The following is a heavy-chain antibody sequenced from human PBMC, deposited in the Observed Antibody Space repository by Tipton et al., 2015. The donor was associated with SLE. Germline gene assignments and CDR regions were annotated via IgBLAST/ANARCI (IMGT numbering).Heavy chain of an antibody. V-gene: IGHV1-69*15. J-gene: IGHJ4*02. CDR2: IIPMFGIA. Sequence: QSGAEVKKPGSSVKVSCKASGGTFSNYGLSWVRQAPGQGLEWMGRIIPMFGIANYAQKFQGRVTITVDESTSTAYMELSSLRSEDTAVYYCARGRGSGSYYNPFDYWGQGTLVTVSS. CDR1: GGTFSNYG. CDR3: ARGRGSGSYYNPFDY. D-gene: IGHD3-10*01.